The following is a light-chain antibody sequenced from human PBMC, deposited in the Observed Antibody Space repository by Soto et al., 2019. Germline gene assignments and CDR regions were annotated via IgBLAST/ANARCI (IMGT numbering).Light chain of an antibody. Sequence: EIVLTQSPGTLSLSPGERATLSCGASQSFTSNYLAWYQQKPGQAPRLLIYGASTRATGIPDRFSGSGSGTDFTLTISRLEPEDFAVYYCQQRSNWPPFFGGGTKVDNK. CDR1: QSFTSNY. CDR3: QQRSNWPPF. V-gene: IGKV3D-20*02. CDR2: GAS. J-gene: IGKJ4*01.